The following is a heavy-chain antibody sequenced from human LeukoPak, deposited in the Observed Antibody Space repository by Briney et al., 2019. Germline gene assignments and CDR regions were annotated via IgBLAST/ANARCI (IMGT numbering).Heavy chain of an antibody. Sequence: GGSLRLSCAASGFTFSSYEMNWVRQAPGKGLEWVSYISSSGSTIYYADSVKGRFTISRDNAKNSLYLQKNSLRAEDTAVYYCARLHMVRGVTIDYWGQGTLVTVSS. CDR1: GFTFSSYE. V-gene: IGHV3-48*03. D-gene: IGHD3-10*01. CDR3: ARLHMVRGVTIDY. CDR2: ISSSGSTI. J-gene: IGHJ4*02.